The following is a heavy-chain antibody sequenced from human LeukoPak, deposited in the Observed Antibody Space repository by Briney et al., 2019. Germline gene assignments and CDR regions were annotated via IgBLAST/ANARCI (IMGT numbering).Heavy chain of an antibody. V-gene: IGHV4-34*01. CDR1: GGSFSGYY. J-gene: IGHJ6*03. D-gene: IGHD2-2*01. Sequence: PETLSLTCAVYGGSFSGYYWSWIRQPPGKGLEWIGEINHSGSTNYNPSLKSRVTISVDTSKNQFSLKLSSVTAADTAVYYCARLGIFRVVPAARRGYYYYMDVWGKGTTVTVSS. CDR3: ARLGIFRVVPAARRGYYYYMDV. CDR2: INHSGST.